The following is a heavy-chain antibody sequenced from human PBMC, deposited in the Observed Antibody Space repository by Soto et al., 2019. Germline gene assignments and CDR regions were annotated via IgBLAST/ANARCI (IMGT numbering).Heavy chain of an antibody. CDR3: ARAVTIFGVVIMFDY. CDR2: IKQDGSEK. Sequence: GGSLRLSCAASGFTFSSYWMSWVRQAPGKGLEWVANIKQDGSEKYYVDSVKGRFTISRDNAKNSLYLQMNSLRAEDTAVYYCARAVTIFGVVIMFDYWGQGTLVTVSS. D-gene: IGHD3-3*01. J-gene: IGHJ4*02. CDR1: GFTFSSYW. V-gene: IGHV3-7*01.